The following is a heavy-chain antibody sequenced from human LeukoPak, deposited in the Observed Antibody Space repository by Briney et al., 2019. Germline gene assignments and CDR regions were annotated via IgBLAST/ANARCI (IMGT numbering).Heavy chain of an antibody. CDR2: ISSTGSSI. D-gene: IGHD3-10*01. CDR1: GFTFGDFY. CDR3: ARQPMIRGVNVFDS. V-gene: IGHV3-11*01. J-gene: IGHJ4*02. Sequence: GGSLRLSCAASGFTFGDFYITWIRQAPGKGPEWVSFISSTGSSIYYADSVKGRFTISRDNDENSLFLHMTSLRVEDTAVYYCARQPMIRGVNVFDSWGQGTLAIVSS.